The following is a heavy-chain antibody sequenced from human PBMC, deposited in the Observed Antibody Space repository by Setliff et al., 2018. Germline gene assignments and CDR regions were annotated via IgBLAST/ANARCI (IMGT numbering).Heavy chain of an antibody. Sequence: ASVKVSCKASGGTFSSYTITWMRQAPGQGLEWMGRIIPIFATTDYAQKFQGRVTITTDDSTSTAYMALSSLRSEDAAVYYCATSPYSDTSTYSSNFFDYWGQGTLVTVSS. CDR1: GGTFSSYT. CDR2: IIPIFATT. V-gene: IGHV1-69*05. D-gene: IGHD3-22*01. CDR3: ATSPYSDTSTYSSNFFDY. J-gene: IGHJ4*02.